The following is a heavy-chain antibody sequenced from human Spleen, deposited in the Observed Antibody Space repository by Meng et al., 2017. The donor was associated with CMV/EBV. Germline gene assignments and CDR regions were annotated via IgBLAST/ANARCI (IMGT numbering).Heavy chain of an antibody. J-gene: IGHJ6*02. D-gene: IGHD2-15*01. V-gene: IGHV1-69*05. Sequence: SVKVSCKASGYTFTGYYMHWVRQAPGQGLEWMGGIIPIFGTANYAQKFQGRVTITTDESTSTAYMELSSLRSEDTAVYYCATNQLLHYYYYGMDVWGQGTTVTVSS. CDR3: ATNQLLHYYYYGMDV. CDR2: IIPIFGTA. CDR1: GYTFTGYY.